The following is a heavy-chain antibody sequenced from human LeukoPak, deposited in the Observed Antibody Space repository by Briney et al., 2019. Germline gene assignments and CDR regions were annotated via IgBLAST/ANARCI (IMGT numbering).Heavy chain of an antibody. CDR3: AREVRGPPYYSDY. J-gene: IGHJ4*02. V-gene: IGHV4-31*03. CDR1: GGSISSGGYY. D-gene: IGHD3-10*01. CDR2: IYYSGST. Sequence: SQTLSLTCTVSGGSISSGGYYWSWIRQHPGKGLEWIGYIYYSGSTYYNPSLKSRVTISVDTSKNQFSLKLSSVTAADTAVYYCAREVRGPPYYSDYWGQGTLVTVSS.